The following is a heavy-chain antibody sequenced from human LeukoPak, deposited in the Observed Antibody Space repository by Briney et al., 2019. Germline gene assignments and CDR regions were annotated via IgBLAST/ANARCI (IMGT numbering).Heavy chain of an antibody. V-gene: IGHV4-4*07. Sequence: SETLSLTCTVSGGSISSYYWSWIRQPAGKGLEWIGRIYTSGSTYYNPSLKSRVTISLDTSKNQFSLKLSSVTAADTAVYYCARDAGYCSSGNCYIWFDPWGQGTLVTVSS. CDR3: ARDAGYCSSGNCYIWFDP. CDR2: IYTSGST. J-gene: IGHJ5*02. CDR1: GGSISSYY. D-gene: IGHD2-2*02.